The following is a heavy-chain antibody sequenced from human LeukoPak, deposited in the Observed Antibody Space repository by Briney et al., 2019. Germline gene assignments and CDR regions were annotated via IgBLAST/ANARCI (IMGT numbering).Heavy chain of an antibody. CDR1: GYTFTSYD. CDR2: MNPNSGNT. Sequence: ASVKVSCKASGYTFTSYDINWVRQATGQGLEWMGWMNPNSGNTGYAQKFQGRVTMTEDTSTDTAYMELSSLRSEDTAVYYCAKSTYGSGSYYRFDYWGQGTLVTVSS. D-gene: IGHD3-10*01. CDR3: AKSTYGSGSYYRFDY. V-gene: IGHV1-8*01. J-gene: IGHJ4*02.